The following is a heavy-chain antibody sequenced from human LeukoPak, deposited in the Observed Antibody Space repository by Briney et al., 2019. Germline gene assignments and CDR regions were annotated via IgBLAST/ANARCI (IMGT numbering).Heavy chain of an antibody. D-gene: IGHD3-10*01. CDR1: GFTFSSYW. Sequence: PEGSLRLSCEASGFTFSSYWMSWVRQAPGKGLEWVANIKQDGSEKYYVDSVKGRFTISRDNAKNSLYLQMNSLRAEDTAVYYCARGFGRPWGQGTLVTVSS. CDR3: ARGFGRP. CDR2: IKQDGSEK. J-gene: IGHJ5*02. V-gene: IGHV3-7*03.